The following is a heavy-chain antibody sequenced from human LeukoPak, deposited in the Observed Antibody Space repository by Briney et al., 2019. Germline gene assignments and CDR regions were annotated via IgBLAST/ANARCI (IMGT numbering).Heavy chain of an antibody. V-gene: IGHV3-7*05. J-gene: IGHJ4*02. Sequence: PGGSLRLSCAASGFTFSNYWMTWVRQAPGRGLEWVADIRQDGSEKYYVDSGKGGFTISRDIAKNSLYLQMDSLRAEDTAVYYCARDYVWGSGRYTDYWGQGTLVTVSS. CDR3: ARDYVWGSGRYTDY. CDR1: GFTFSNYW. D-gene: IGHD3-16*02. CDR2: IRQDGSEK.